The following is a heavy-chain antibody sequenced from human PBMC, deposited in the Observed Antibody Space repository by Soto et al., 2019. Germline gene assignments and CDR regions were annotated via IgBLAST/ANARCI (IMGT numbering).Heavy chain of an antibody. V-gene: IGHV1-24*01. D-gene: IGHD2-2*01. J-gene: IGHJ4*02. CDR3: ATVPVVPSDYGAY. CDR2: FDPEDGET. Sequence: GASAKVSCKVSGYTLTELSMHWVRQAPGKGLEWMGGFDPEDGETIYAQKFQGRVTMTADTSTDTAYMELSSLRPEDTAVYYCATVPVVPSDYGAYWGQGALVNVSS. CDR1: GYTLTELS.